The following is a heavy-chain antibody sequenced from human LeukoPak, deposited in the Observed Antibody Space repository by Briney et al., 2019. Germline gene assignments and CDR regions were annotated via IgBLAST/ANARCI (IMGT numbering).Heavy chain of an antibody. J-gene: IGHJ4*02. V-gene: IGHV3-15*01. D-gene: IGHD4-17*01. CDR1: GFTFSNAW. Sequence: GGSLRLSCAASGFTFSNAWMSWVRQAPGKGLEWVGRIKSKTDGGTTDYAAPVKGRFTISRDDSKNTLYLQMNSLKTEDTAVYYCTSNPYGVPRPRPGYFDYWGQGTLVTVSS. CDR2: IKSKTDGGTT. CDR3: TSNPYGVPRPRPGYFDY.